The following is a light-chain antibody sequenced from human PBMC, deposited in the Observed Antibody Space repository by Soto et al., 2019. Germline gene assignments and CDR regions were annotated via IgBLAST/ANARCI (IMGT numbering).Light chain of an antibody. V-gene: IGKV3-20*01. Sequence: EIVLTQSPGTLSLSPGERATLSCRASQSVSNNYLAWYQQKPGQAPRLLIYGASSRATGIPDRFSGSGSGTDFTLTVRRLEPEDFAVYYCQQYGSSPETFGQGTKVDIK. CDR1: QSVSNNY. CDR3: QQYGSSPET. CDR2: GAS. J-gene: IGKJ1*01.